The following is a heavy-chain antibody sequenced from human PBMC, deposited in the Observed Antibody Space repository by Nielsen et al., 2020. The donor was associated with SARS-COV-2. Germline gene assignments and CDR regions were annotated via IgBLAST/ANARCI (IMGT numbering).Heavy chain of an antibody. CDR3: ARERKTSGVAEVERPSFYYYYGMDV. Sequence: WIRQPPGKGLEWIGEINHSGSTNYNPSLRSRVTVSVDTSKNQFSLKLSSVTAADTAVYFCARERKTSGVAEVERPSFYYYYGMDVWGQGTTVTVSS. CDR2: INHSGST. D-gene: IGHD6-13*01. V-gene: IGHV4-34*01. J-gene: IGHJ6*02.